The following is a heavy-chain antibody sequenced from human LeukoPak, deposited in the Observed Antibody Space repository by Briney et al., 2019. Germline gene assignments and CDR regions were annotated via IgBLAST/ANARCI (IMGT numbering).Heavy chain of an antibody. CDR2: ISLRGLT. CDR1: DGSFSDYY. J-gene: IGHJ4*02. Sequence: PSETLSLTCGVYDGSFSDYYWSWIRQPPGQGLEWIGEISLRGLTNYNPSLRSRLTMSLDESKNQVSLNLTSVTAADTAVYYCSRESGPFSPFGFWGQGTLVSVHS. D-gene: IGHD1-26*01. CDR3: SRESGPFSPFGF. V-gene: IGHV4-34*01.